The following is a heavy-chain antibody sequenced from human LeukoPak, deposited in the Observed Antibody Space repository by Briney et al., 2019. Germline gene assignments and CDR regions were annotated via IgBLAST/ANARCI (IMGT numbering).Heavy chain of an antibody. V-gene: IGHV3-7*01. D-gene: IGHD2-8*01. CDR1: GFTFSSYA. CDR2: IKQDGSEK. Sequence: GGSLRLSCAASGFTFSSYAMSWVRQAPGKGLEWVANIKQDGSEKYYVDSVKGRFTISRDNAKSSLFLQMNSLRAEDTAVYYCVRGNGDFWGQGTLVTVSS. J-gene: IGHJ4*02. CDR3: VRGNGDF.